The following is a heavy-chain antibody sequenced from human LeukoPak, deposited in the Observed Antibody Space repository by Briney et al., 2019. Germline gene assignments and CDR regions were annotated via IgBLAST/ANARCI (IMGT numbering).Heavy chain of an antibody. CDR1: GFTFSSYA. Sequence: GGSLRLSCAASGFTFSSYAMHWVRQAPGKGLEWVAVISYDGSNKYYADSVKGRFTISRDNSKNTLYLQMNSLRAEDTAVYYCARDADSSSWSMYYYYGMDVWGQGTTVTVSS. CDR2: ISYDGSNK. D-gene: IGHD6-13*01. CDR3: ARDADSSSWSMYYYYGMDV. J-gene: IGHJ6*02. V-gene: IGHV3-30-3*01.